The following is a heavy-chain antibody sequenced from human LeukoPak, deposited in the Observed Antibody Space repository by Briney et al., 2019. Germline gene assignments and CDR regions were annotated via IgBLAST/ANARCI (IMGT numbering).Heavy chain of an antibody. CDR2: IIPIVGTA. V-gene: IGHV1-69*13. Sequence: ASVKVSCKPYGYTFTAYAISWVRQAPGQGLEWMGGIIPIVGTANYAQKFPGRVTITADESTSTAYMELSSLRSEDTVVYYCARARRVYCSSTSCYGSAFDIWGQGTMVTVSS. CDR3: ARARRVYCSSTSCYGSAFDI. CDR1: GYTFTAYA. D-gene: IGHD2-2*01. J-gene: IGHJ3*02.